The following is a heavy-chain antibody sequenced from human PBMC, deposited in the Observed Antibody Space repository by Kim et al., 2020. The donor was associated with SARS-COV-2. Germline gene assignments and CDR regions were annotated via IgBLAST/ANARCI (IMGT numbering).Heavy chain of an antibody. CDR3: ARDRDRLVIRDFDY. V-gene: IGHV1-69*13. Sequence: SVKVSCKASGGTFSSYAISWVRQAPGQGLEWMGGIIPIFGTANYAQKFQGRVTITADESTSTAYMELSSLRSEDTAVYYCARDRDRLVIRDFDYWGQGTLVTVSS. CDR2: IIPIFGTA. CDR1: GGTFSSYA. D-gene: IGHD3-9*01. J-gene: IGHJ4*02.